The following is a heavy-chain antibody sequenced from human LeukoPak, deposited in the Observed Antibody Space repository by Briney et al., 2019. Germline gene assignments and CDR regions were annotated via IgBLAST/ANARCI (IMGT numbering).Heavy chain of an antibody. D-gene: IGHD2-15*01. CDR1: GYTFTGYY. V-gene: IGHV1-2*02. Sequence: GASVKVSCKASGYTFTGYYMHWVRQAPGQGLERMGWINPNSGGTNYAQKFQGRVTMTRDTSISTAYMELSRLRSDDTAVYYCARDARKNCSGGSCYQLDYWGQGTLVTVSS. CDR2: INPNSGGT. CDR3: ARDARKNCSGGSCYQLDY. J-gene: IGHJ4*02.